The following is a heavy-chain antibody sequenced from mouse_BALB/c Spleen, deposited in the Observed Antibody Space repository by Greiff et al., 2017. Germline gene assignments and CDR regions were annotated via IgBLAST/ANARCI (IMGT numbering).Heavy chain of an antibody. Sequence: VQLQQSGAELVRPGASVKLSCKASGYTFTSYWINWVKQRPGQGLEWIGNIYPSDSYTNYNQKFKDKATLTVDKSSSTAYMQLSSPTSEDSAVYYCTRGDLLYAMDYWGQGTSVTVSS. CDR3: TRGDLLYAMDY. D-gene: IGHD2-1*01. CDR1: GYTFTSYW. V-gene: IGHV1-69*02. J-gene: IGHJ4*01. CDR2: IYPSDSYT.